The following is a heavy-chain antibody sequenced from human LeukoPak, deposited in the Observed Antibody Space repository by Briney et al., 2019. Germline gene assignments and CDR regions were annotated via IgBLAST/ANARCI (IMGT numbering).Heavy chain of an antibody. Sequence: ASVKVSCKASGYTFTAYYMHWVRQAPGQGLEWMGWINPNSGVTNYAQKFQGRVTMTRDTSISTAYMDLSRLNFDDTAVYFCARTLGNRLGIGTFRPARDYFYMDVWGKGTTVTISS. CDR1: GYTFTAYY. D-gene: IGHD3-16*01. CDR3: ARTLGNRLGIGTFRPARDYFYMDV. CDR2: INPNSGVT. J-gene: IGHJ6*03. V-gene: IGHV1-2*02.